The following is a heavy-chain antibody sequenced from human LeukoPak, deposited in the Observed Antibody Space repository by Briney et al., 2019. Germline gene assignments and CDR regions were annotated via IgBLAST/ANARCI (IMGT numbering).Heavy chain of an antibody. Sequence: GGSLRLSCAASGFTSSSYSMNWVRQAPGKGLEWVSSISSSSSYIYYADSVKGRFTISRDNAKNSLYLQMNSLRAEDTAVYYCAREVIAAAGNNYWGQGTLVTVSS. CDR1: GFTSSSYS. CDR2: ISSSSSYI. V-gene: IGHV3-21*01. D-gene: IGHD6-13*01. J-gene: IGHJ4*02. CDR3: AREVIAAAGNNY.